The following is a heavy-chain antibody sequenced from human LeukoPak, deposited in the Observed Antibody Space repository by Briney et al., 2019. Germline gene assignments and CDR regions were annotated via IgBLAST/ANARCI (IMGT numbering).Heavy chain of an antibody. CDR3: ASGIAVAGTTPFDY. CDR2: INPNSGGT. J-gene: IGHJ4*02. CDR1: GYTFTGYY. V-gene: IGHV1-2*02. D-gene: IGHD6-19*01. Sequence: GASVKVSCKASGYTFTGYYMHWVRRAPGQGLEWMGGINPNSGGTNYAQKFQGRVTMTRDTSISTAYMELSRLRSDDTAVYYCASGIAVAGTTPFDYWGQGTLVTVSS.